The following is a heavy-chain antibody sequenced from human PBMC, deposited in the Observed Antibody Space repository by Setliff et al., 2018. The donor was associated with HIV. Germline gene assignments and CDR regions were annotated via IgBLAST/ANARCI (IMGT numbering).Heavy chain of an antibody. CDR3: ARRVRGPIVYNAFDT. V-gene: IGHV4-39*01. CDR1: GDSISDTTYY. D-gene: IGHD1-26*01. CDR2: IYHSGST. J-gene: IGHJ3*02. Sequence: PSETLSLTCSVSGDSISDTTYYWGWIRQPPGKGLEWIGNIYHSGSTLYKPSLKSRVTMSVDTSKNQFSLKLNSVTAADTAVYHCARRVRGPIVYNAFDTWGQGTMVTVSS.